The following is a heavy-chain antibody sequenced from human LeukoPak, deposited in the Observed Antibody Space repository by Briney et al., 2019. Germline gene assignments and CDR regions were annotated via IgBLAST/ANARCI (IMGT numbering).Heavy chain of an antibody. V-gene: IGHV3-23*01. CDR1: GFPFYRYA. D-gene: IGHD2-2*01. CDR3: ATRPAADIGPLDF. J-gene: IGHJ4*02. CDR2: ITASGHNT. Sequence: GSLRLPLGSPGFPFYRYAMSWVRQAPGKGLEWVSSITASGHNTYYVDSVKGRFTISRDNSKNTLYLQMDSLRADETAVYYCATRPAADIGPLDFWGQGTLVTVSS.